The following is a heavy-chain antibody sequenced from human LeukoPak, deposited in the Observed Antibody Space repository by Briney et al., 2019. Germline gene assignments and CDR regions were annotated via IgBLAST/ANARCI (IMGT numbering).Heavy chain of an antibody. Sequence: SETLSLTCAVYGGSFSGYYWSWIRQPPGKGLEWIGEINHSGSTNYNPSLKSRVTISVDTSKNQFSLKLSSVTAADTAVYYCARGGNPDYGVWFDPWGQGTLVTVSS. CDR3: ARGGNPDYGVWFDP. V-gene: IGHV4-34*01. CDR1: GGSFSGYY. CDR2: INHSGST. J-gene: IGHJ5*02. D-gene: IGHD4-17*01.